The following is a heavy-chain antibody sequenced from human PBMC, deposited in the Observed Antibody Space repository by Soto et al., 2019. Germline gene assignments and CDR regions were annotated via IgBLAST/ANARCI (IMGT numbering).Heavy chain of an antibody. CDR2: IYYSGST. D-gene: IGHD3-16*01. Sequence: QVQLQESGPGLVKPSQTLSLICTVSGGSISSGGYYWSWIRQHPGKGLEWIGYIYYSGSTYYNPSLQSRVNISVDTSKNQFSLKLTSVTAADTAVYYCARDWGRDGCFDYWGQGTLVTVSS. CDR1: GGSISSGGYY. V-gene: IGHV4-31*03. CDR3: ARDWGRDGCFDY. J-gene: IGHJ4*02.